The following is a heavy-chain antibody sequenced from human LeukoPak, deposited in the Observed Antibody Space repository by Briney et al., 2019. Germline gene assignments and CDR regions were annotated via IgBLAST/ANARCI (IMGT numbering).Heavy chain of an antibody. CDR1: GGSISSRTYY. CDR2: ISYSGST. Sequence: SETLSLTCTVSGGSISSRTYYWGWIRQPPGKGPEWIGSISYSGSTYYNPSLKSRVTISADTSENQFSLKLSSVTAADTAVYYCAREVSDYYDSSGYLDYWGQGTLVTVSS. J-gene: IGHJ4*02. CDR3: AREVSDYYDSSGYLDY. D-gene: IGHD3-22*01. V-gene: IGHV4-39*07.